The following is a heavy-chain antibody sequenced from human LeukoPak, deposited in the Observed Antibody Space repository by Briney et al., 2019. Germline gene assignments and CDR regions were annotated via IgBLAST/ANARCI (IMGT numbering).Heavy chain of an antibody. J-gene: IGHJ6*02. CDR1: GGSISSYY. CDR3: ARPRYSSSWYEGMDV. CDR2: IYYSGST. V-gene: IGHV4-59*08. D-gene: IGHD6-13*01. Sequence: SETLSLTCTVSGGSISSYYWSWIRQPPGKGLEWIGYIYYSGSTNYNPSLKSRVTISVDTSKNQFSLKLSSVTAADTAVYYCARPRYSSSWYEGMDVWGQGTTVTVSS.